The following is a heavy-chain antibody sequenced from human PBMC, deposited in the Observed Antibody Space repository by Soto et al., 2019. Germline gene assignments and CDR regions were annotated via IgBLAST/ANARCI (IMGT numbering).Heavy chain of an antibody. J-gene: IGHJ4*02. CDR2: IRNKAYRGTT. Sequence: GGSLRLSCTASGFTFGDYAMSWVRQAPGKGLEWISFIRNKAYRGTTTYAASVRGRFTISRDDSKSIAYLQMNSLKTEDTAVYYCTRGDMALNDYWGQGTLVTVSS. CDR3: TRGDMALNDY. CDR1: GFTFGDYA. V-gene: IGHV3-49*04. D-gene: IGHD2-15*01.